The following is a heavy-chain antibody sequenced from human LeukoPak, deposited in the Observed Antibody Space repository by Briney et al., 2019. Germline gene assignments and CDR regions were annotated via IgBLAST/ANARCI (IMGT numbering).Heavy chain of an antibody. CDR1: GFTFSNAW. J-gene: IGHJ6*03. CDR3: TTYSSSSGYYHYMDV. CDR2: IKSKTDGGTT. D-gene: IGHD6-6*01. Sequence: GGSLRLSCAASGFTFSNAWMSWVRQAPGKGLEWVGRIKSKTDGGTTDYAAPVKGRFTISRDDSKNTLYLQMNSLKTEDTAVYYCTTYSSSSGYYHYMDVWGKGTTVTVSS. V-gene: IGHV3-15*01.